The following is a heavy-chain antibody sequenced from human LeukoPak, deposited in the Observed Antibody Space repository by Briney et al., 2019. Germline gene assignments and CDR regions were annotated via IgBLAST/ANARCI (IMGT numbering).Heavy chain of an antibody. V-gene: IGHV4-4*02. CDR1: GDSISSSNW. J-gene: IGHJ6*02. D-gene: IGHD6-25*01. CDR2: IYHGGTT. Sequence: SGTLSLTCAVSGDSISSSNWWNWVRQSPGKGLEWIGEIYHGGTTNYNPSLKSRVTISVDTSKNQFSLKLSSVTAADTAVYYCARGQRYYYYGMDVWGQGTTVTVSS. CDR3: ARGQRYYYYGMDV.